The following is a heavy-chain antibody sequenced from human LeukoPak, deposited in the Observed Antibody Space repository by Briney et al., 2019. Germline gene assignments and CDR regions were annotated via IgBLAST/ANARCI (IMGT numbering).Heavy chain of an antibody. CDR3: ARAYSSGWSFDY. J-gene: IGHJ4*02. V-gene: IGHV3-30*04. CDR1: GFTFSSYA. Sequence: GRSLRLSCAASGFTFSSYAMHWVRQAPGKGLEWVAVISYDGSNKYYADSVKGRFTISRDNSKSTLYLQMNSLRAEDTAVYYCARAYSSGWSFDYWGQGTLVTVSS. D-gene: IGHD6-19*01. CDR2: ISYDGSNK.